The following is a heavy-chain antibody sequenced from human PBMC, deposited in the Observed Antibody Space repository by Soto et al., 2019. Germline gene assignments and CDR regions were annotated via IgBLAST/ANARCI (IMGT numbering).Heavy chain of an antibody. CDR2: ISSSSSYI. Sequence: GGSLRLSCAASGFTFSSYSMNWVRQAPGKGLEWVSSISSSSSYIYYADSVKGRFTISRDNAKNSLYLQMNSLRAEDTAVYYCARDAGAAAGTQYFQHWGQGTLVTVSS. CDR1: GFTFSSYS. V-gene: IGHV3-21*01. CDR3: ARDAGAAAGTQYFQH. D-gene: IGHD6-13*01. J-gene: IGHJ1*01.